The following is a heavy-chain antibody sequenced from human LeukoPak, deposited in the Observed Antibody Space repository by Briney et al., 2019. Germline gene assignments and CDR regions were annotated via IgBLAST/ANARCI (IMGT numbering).Heavy chain of an antibody. CDR2: ISIGSSYR. CDR1: AFSFSTYS. J-gene: IGHJ6*02. Sequence: GGSLRLSCAASAFSFSTYSMNWVRQAPGKGLEWVSFISIGSSYRYYADSVRGRFTISRDNAKNSLYLQMNSLRAEDTAVYYCAREGYYSGMDVWGQGTTVTVSS. V-gene: IGHV3-21*06. CDR3: AREGYYSGMDV.